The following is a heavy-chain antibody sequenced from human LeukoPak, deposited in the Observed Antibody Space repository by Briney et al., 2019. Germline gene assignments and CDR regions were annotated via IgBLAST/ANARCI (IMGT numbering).Heavy chain of an antibody. V-gene: IGHV1-8*01. D-gene: IGHD1-14*01. Sequence: ASVKVSCTTSGYPFTKWEINWVRQAAGQGLEWLGWVHPDNGNTYYAQRFRGRVTMSRDTSTTTAYKELSGLRSNDTAVYFCATGPRNDPWGQGTLVTVSS. CDR1: GYPFTKWE. CDR2: VHPDNGNT. J-gene: IGHJ5*02. CDR3: ATGPRNDP.